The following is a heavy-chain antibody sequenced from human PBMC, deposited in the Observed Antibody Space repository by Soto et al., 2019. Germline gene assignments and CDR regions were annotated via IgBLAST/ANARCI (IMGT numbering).Heavy chain of an antibody. D-gene: IGHD6-19*01. CDR2: INPSGGST. CDR3: ARVDYGSGWYYGMDV. J-gene: IGHJ6*02. CDR1: GYTFTSYY. V-gene: IGHV1-46*01. Sequence: RASVKVSCKASGYTFTSYYMHWVRQAPGQGLEWMGIINPSGGSTSYAQKFQGRVTMTRDTSTSTVYMELSSLRSEDTAVYYCARVDYGSGWYYGMDVWGQGTTVTVSS.